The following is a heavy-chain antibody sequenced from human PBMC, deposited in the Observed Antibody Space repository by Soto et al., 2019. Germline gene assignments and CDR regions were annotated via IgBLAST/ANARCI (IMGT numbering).Heavy chain of an antibody. V-gene: IGHV1-18*01. J-gene: IGHJ5*02. CDR3: ARDRGVRGVIIGGWFDP. D-gene: IGHD3-10*01. CDR1: GYTFTSYG. CDR2: ISAYNGNT. Sequence: QVPLVQSGAEVKKPGASVKVSCKASGYTFTSYGITWVRQAPGQGLEWMGWISAYNGNTNYAQKLQGRVTMTTDTSTSTAYMELRSLRSDDTAVYYCARDRGVRGVIIGGWFDPWGQGTLVTVSS.